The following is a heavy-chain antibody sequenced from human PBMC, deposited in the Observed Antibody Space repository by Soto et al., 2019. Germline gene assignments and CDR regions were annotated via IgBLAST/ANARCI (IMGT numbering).Heavy chain of an antibody. D-gene: IGHD3-9*01. CDR1: GFTFSNAW. CDR2: IKSKTDGGTT. J-gene: IGHJ4*02. V-gene: IGHV3-15*01. CDR3: TTAEDPQTRKPYYDILTGGDY. Sequence: EVQLVESGGGLVKPGGSLRLSCAASGFTFSNAWMSWVRQAPGKGLEWVGRIKSKTDGGTTEYAAPVKGRFTISRNDSKNTLYLQMNSLKTEDTAVYYCTTAEDPQTRKPYYDILTGGDYWGQGTLVTVSS.